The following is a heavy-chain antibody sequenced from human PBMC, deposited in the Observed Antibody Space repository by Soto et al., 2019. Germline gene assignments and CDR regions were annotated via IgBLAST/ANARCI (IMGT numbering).Heavy chain of an antibody. V-gene: IGHV4-61*01. J-gene: IGHJ2*01. CDR3: ARTVTPPRKTDL. CDR1: GGSVSSGSYY. CDR2: IYYSGST. D-gene: IGHD4-17*01. Sequence: VQLQESGPGLVKPSETLSLTCTVSGGSVSSGSYYWSWIRQPPGKGLEWIGYIYYSGSTNYNPSLKSRVTISVDTSKNQFSLKLSSVTAADTAVYYCARTVTPPRKTDLWGRGTLVTVSS.